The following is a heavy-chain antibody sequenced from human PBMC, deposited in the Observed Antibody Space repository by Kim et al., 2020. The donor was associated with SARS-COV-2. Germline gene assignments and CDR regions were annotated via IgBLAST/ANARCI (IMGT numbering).Heavy chain of an antibody. V-gene: IGHV4-39*01. D-gene: IGHD6-13*01. J-gene: IGHJ5*02. CDR3: VRRVDRGSSSSFPFGGP. Sequence: LKSRVTISVDTSKNQFSLKLSSVTAADTAVYYCVRRVDRGSSSSFPFGGPWGQGTLVTVSS.